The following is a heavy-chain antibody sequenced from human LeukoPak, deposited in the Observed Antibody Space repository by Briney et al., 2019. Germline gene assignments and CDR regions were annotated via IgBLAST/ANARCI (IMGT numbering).Heavy chain of an antibody. J-gene: IGHJ4*02. Sequence: PSETLSLTCAVYGGSFSGYYWSWIRQPPGKGLEWIGEINHSGSTNYNPSLKSRVTISVDTSKNQFSLKLSSVTAADTAVYYCARGQGVGFDYWGQGTLVTVSS. CDR2: INHSGST. V-gene: IGHV4-34*01. D-gene: IGHD2-15*01. CDR3: ARGQGVGFDY. CDR1: GGSFSGYY.